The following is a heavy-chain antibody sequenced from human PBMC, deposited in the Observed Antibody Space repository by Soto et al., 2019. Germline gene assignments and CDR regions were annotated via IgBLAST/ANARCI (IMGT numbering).Heavy chain of an antibody. CDR2: IKPDGSEK. CDR1: GFTFSSYW. Sequence: QSGGSLRLSCVASGFTFSSYWMSWVRQAPGKGLEWVASIKPDGSEKYSLDSVKGRFTISRDNAKNSLYLQMNILRAEDTAVYYCARGIHLWEFYFDSWGQGTQVTVSS. D-gene: IGHD5-18*01. V-gene: IGHV3-7*01. J-gene: IGHJ4*02. CDR3: ARGIHLWEFYFDS.